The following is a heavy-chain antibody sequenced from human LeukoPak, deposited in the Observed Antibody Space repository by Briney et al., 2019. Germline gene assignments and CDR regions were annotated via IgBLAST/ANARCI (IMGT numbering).Heavy chain of an antibody. V-gene: IGHV4-39*01. CDR2: ICYSGST. J-gene: IGHJ6*03. D-gene: IGHD3-22*01. Sequence: PSETLSLTCTVSGGSISSSSYYWGWIRQPPGKGLEWIGSICYSGSTYYNPSLKSRVTISVDTSKNQFSLKLSSVTAADTAVYYCASLTYYYDSSGYYSPQYYYYYYYMDVWDKGTTVTVSS. CDR3: ASLTYYYDSSGYYSPQYYYYYYYMDV. CDR1: GGSISSSSYY.